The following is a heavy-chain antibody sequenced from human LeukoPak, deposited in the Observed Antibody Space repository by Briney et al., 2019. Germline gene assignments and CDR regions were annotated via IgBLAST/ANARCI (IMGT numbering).Heavy chain of an antibody. V-gene: IGHV1-46*01. D-gene: IGHD3-22*01. Sequence: ASVKVSCKASGYTFTSYYMHWVRQAPGQGLEWMGIINHSGGSTSYAQKFQGRVTMTRDTSTSTVCMELSSLRSEDTAVYYCASGFMGYDRSGYYDDAFDIWGQGTMVTVSS. CDR1: GYTFTSYY. CDR3: ASGFMGYDRSGYYDDAFDI. CDR2: INHSGGST. J-gene: IGHJ3*02.